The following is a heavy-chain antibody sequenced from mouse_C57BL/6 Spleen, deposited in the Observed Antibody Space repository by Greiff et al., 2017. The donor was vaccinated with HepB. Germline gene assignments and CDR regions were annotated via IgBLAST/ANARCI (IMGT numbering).Heavy chain of an antibody. Sequence: QVQLKESGPGLVQPSQSLSITCTVSGFSLTSYGVRWVRQSPGKGLEWLGVIWRGGSTDYNAAFMSRLSITKDNSKSQVFFKMNSLQADDTAIYYCAKNLPGKGAMDYWGQGTSVTVSS. CDR3: AKNLPGKGAMDY. V-gene: IGHV2-5*01. J-gene: IGHJ4*01. CDR2: IWRGGST. D-gene: IGHD2-1*01. CDR1: GFSLTSYG.